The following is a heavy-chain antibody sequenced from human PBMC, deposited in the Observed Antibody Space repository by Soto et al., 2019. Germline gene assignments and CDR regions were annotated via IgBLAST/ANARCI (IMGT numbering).Heavy chain of an antibody. D-gene: IGHD5-18*01. Sequence: QVQLVESGGGVVQPGRSLRLSCAASGFTFSSYAMHWVRQAPGKGLEWVAVISYDGSNKYYADSVKGRFTISRDNSKNTVCLPMNSLRAAHTAVYYCARVPVWGTAMVLWSFDLWGRGTLVTVSS. CDR3: ARVPVWGTAMVLWSFDL. J-gene: IGHJ2*01. CDR1: GFTFSSYA. CDR2: ISYDGSNK. V-gene: IGHV3-30-3*01.